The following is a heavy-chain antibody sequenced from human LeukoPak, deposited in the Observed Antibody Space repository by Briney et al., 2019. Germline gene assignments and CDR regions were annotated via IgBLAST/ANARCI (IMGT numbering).Heavy chain of an antibody. D-gene: IGHD3-10*01. CDR3: AKEGGYYGSGSYYWNWDREALD. CDR2: ISSSGSTI. V-gene: IGHV3-11*01. CDR1: GFTFSDYY. Sequence: PGGSLRLSCAASGFTFSDYYMSWIRQAPGKGLEWVSYISSSGSTIYYADSVKGRFTISRDNSKNTLYLQMNSLRAEDTAVYYCAKEGGYYGSGSYYWNWDREALDWGQGTLVTVSS. J-gene: IGHJ4*02.